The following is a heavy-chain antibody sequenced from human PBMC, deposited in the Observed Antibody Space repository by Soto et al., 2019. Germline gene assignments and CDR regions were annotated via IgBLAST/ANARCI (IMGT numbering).Heavy chain of an antibody. V-gene: IGHV1-69*01. J-gene: IGHJ4*02. CDR1: GDTFSSSA. Sequence: QVQLVQSGAEVKKPGSSVKVSCRASGDTFSSSAISWVRQAPGQGLEWLGGLNPVFATTNYAQRLQGRVTITADESTNTAFMELSSLQSGYTAIYYCAREAITICGVVLDSWGMGTLVIVSS. CDR2: LNPVFATT. D-gene: IGHD3-3*01. CDR3: AREAITICGVVLDS.